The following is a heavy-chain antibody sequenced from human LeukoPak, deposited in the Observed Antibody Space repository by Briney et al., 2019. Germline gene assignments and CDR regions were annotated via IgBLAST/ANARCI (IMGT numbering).Heavy chain of an antibody. CDR2: IYYSGST. CDR1: GDSMSSYY. Sequence: SETLSLTCTVSGDSMSSYYWTWIRQPPGKGLEWIGYIYYSGSTNYNPSLKSRVTISVDTSKNQFSLRLSSVTAADTAVYYCARDRSGWYDYWGPGTLVTVSS. D-gene: IGHD6-19*01. CDR3: ARDRSGWYDY. V-gene: IGHV4-59*01. J-gene: IGHJ4*02.